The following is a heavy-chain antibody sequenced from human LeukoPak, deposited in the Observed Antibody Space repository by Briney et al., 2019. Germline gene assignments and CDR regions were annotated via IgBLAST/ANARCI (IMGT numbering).Heavy chain of an antibody. J-gene: IGHJ3*02. Sequence: GGSLRLSCAASGFTFSSYGMHWVRQAPGKGLEWVSAISGSGGSTYYADSVKGRFTISRDNSKNTLYLQMNSLRAEDTAVYYCAKDMSWGNDAFDIWGQGTMVTVSS. CDR3: AKDMSWGNDAFDI. CDR2: ISGSGGST. D-gene: IGHD3-16*01. V-gene: IGHV3-23*01. CDR1: GFTFSSYG.